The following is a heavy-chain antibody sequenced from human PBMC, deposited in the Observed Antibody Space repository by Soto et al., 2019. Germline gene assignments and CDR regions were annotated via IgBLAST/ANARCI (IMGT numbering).Heavy chain of an antibody. J-gene: IGHJ3*01. CDR3: GRYDAFKAFDL. V-gene: IGHV3-21*01. D-gene: IGHD1-1*01. Sequence: ASLRRSCAASGFTFNSYSVNWVRQAPGKGLEWVASISSGSVYIDFADSVKGRFTISRDDVTNSVSLQMDSLRVEDTGIYYCGRYDAFKAFDLWGQGTMVTVSS. CDR1: GFTFNSYS. CDR2: ISSGSVYI.